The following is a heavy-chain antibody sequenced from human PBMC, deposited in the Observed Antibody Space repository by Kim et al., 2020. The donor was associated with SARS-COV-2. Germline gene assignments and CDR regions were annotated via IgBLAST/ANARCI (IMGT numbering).Heavy chain of an antibody. J-gene: IGHJ5*02. CDR1: GDTLTELS. D-gene: IGHD2-21*01. V-gene: IGHV1-24*01. CDR2: FDPEEGKI. Sequence: ASVKVSCKVSGDTLTELSMHWVRQAPGKGLEWMGNFDPEEGKIVYEEKFQGRVTMTADTSTDTVYMELSSLRFEDTAVYFCSTGERRCSVASCYSAWGQGTLVTVSS. CDR3: STGERRCSVASCYSA.